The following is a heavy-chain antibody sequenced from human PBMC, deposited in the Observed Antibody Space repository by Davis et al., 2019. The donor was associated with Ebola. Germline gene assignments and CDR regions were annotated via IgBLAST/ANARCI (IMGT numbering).Heavy chain of an antibody. D-gene: IGHD6-19*01. CDR3: AREPRAVAGMLVY. CDR1: GFTFSSYR. CDR2: ISSGSSYI. Sequence: GESLKISCAASGFTFSSYRMIWVRQAPGKGLEWVSSISSGSSYIYYADSVRGRFTISRDNAKNTLYLQMNSLRAEDTAVYYCAREPRAVAGMLVYWGQGTLVTVSS. J-gene: IGHJ4*02. V-gene: IGHV3-21*01.